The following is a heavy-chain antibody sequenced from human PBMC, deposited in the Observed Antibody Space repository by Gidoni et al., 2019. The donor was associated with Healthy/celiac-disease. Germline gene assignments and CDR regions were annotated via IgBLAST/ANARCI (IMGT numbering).Heavy chain of an antibody. J-gene: IGHJ4*02. V-gene: IGHV3-9*01. Sequence: EVQLVESGGGLVQPGRSLRLSCAASGFTFDDYAMHWVRQAPGKGLEWVSGISWNSGSIGYADSVKGRFTISRDNAKNSLYLQMNSLRAEDTALYYCAKDIACSSTSCYQPFDYWGQGTLVTVSS. D-gene: IGHD2-2*01. CDR2: ISWNSGSI. CDR1: GFTFDDYA. CDR3: AKDIACSSTSCYQPFDY.